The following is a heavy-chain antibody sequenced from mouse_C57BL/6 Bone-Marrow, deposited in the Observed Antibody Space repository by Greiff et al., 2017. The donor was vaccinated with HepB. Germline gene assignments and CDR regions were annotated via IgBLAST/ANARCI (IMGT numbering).Heavy chain of an antibody. Sequence: VMLVESGPGLVAPSQSLSITCTVSGFSLTSYGVHWVRQPPGKGLEWLVVIWSDGSTTYNSALKSRLSISKDNSKSQVFLKMNSLQTDDTAMYYCARHGNYYGSSHWYFDVWGTGTTVTVSS. CDR2: IWSDGST. CDR1: GFSLTSYG. CDR3: ARHGNYYGSSHWYFDV. V-gene: IGHV2-6-1*01. J-gene: IGHJ1*03. D-gene: IGHD1-1*01.